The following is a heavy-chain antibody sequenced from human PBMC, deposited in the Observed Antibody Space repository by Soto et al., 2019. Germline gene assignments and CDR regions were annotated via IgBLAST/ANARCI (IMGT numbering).Heavy chain of an antibody. CDR1: GFSLSNARMG. V-gene: IGHV2-26*01. J-gene: IGHJ4*02. Sequence: QVTLKESGPVLVKPTETLTLTCTVSGFSLSNARMGVSWIRQPPGKAQEWLAHIFSNDEKSYSTSLKSRLTISKDTSKSQVVLTMTNIDPVDTATYYCERIGRTVTLFDYWGQGTLVTVSS. D-gene: IGHD4-4*01. CDR2: IFSNDEK. CDR3: ERIGRTVTLFDY.